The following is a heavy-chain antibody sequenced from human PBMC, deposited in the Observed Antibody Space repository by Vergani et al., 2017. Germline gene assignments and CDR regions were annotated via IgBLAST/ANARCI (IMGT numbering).Heavy chain of an antibody. CDR2: IYSGGIT. V-gene: IGHV3-NL1*01. CDR3: VWGGYNSADAFDI. Sequence: QVQLVETGGGVVQPGGSLRLYCATSGFSFNTYGAHWVRQAPGKGLKWVSIIYSGGITDYADSVKGRFTISRDNSDNTLYLQMLSLRPEDTAVYYCVWGGYNSADAFDIWGQGTAVTVSS. CDR1: GFSFNTYG. D-gene: IGHD5-24*01. J-gene: IGHJ3*02.